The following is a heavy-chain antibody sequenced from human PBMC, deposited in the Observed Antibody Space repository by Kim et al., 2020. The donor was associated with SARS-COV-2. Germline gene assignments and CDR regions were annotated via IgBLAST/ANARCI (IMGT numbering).Heavy chain of an antibody. CDR1: GFTFSSYG. V-gene: IGHV3-30*18. J-gene: IGHJ6*02. D-gene: IGHD1-7*01. CDR2: ISYDGSNK. CDR3: ANLELLGGMDV. Sequence: GGSLRLSCAASGFTFSSYGMHWVRQAPGKGLEWVAVISYDGSNKYYADSVKGRFTISRDNSKNTLYLQMNSLRAEDTAVYYCANLELLGGMDVWGQGTTVTVSS.